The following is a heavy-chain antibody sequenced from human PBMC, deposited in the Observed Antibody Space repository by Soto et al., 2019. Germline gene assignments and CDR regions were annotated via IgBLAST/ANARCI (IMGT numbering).Heavy chain of an antibody. CDR3: AADQGFRLLLEGGLYYYYGMDV. Sequence: SVKVSCKASGFTFASSAVQWVRQARGQRLEWIGWIVVGSGNTNYAQKFQERVTITRDMSTSTAYMELSSLRSEDTAVYYCAADQGFRLLLEGGLYYYYGMDVWGQGTTVTVSS. V-gene: IGHV1-58*01. D-gene: IGHD2-15*01. J-gene: IGHJ6*02. CDR1: GFTFASSA. CDR2: IVVGSGNT.